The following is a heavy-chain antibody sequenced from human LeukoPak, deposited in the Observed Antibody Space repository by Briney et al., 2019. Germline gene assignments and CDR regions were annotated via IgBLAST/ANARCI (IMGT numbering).Heavy chain of an antibody. CDR1: GFTFSTYA. J-gene: IGHJ4*02. CDR3: AKSIAVAFYS. V-gene: IGHV3-23*01. CDR2: ISGSGGST. Sequence: GGSLRLSCAASGFTFSTYALSWVRQAPGEGLEWVSPISGSGGSTYYADSVKGRFTISRDNSKNTLYLQMNSLRAEDTAVYYCAKSIAVAFYSWDQGTLVTVSS. D-gene: IGHD6-19*01.